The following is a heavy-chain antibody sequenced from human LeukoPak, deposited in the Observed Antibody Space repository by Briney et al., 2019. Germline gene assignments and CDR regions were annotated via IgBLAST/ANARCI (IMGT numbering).Heavy chain of an antibody. CDR3: ARDQGGYYYYMDV. Sequence: GGSLRLSCAASGFTFSSYSMNWVRQAPGKGLEWVSSITSSSSYIYYADSVKGRFTISRDNARSSLYLQMNSLRAEDTAVYYCARDQGGYYYYMDVWGKGTTVTVSS. CDR2: ITSSSSYI. CDR1: GFTFSSYS. V-gene: IGHV3-21*01. D-gene: IGHD1-26*01. J-gene: IGHJ6*03.